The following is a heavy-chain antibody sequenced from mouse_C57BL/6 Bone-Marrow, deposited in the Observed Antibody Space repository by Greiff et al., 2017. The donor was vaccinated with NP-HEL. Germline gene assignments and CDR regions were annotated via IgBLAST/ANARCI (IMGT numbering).Heavy chain of an antibody. CDR3: ARDWAWFAY. D-gene: IGHD4-1*01. Sequence: EVKLVESGGGLVKPGGSLKLSCAASGFTFSSYAMSWVRQTPEKRLEWVAPISDGCISPSYPANVNVRFPLSRDNAKNNLYLQMSHLKSEDTAMYYCARDWAWFAYWGQGTLVTVSA. V-gene: IGHV5-4*01. CDR2: ISDGCISP. J-gene: IGHJ3*01. CDR1: GFTFSSYA.